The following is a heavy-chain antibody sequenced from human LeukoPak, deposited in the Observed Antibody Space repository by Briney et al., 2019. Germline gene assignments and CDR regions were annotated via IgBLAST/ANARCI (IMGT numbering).Heavy chain of an antibody. CDR2: ISGSGGST. D-gene: IGHD3-9*01. CDR1: GFTFSSYG. CDR3: AKENYPRYYDILTGNGGLDY. V-gene: IGHV3-23*01. J-gene: IGHJ4*02. Sequence: PGGSLRLSCAASGFTFSSYGMSWVRQAPGKGLEWVSAISGSGGSTYYADSVKGRFTISRDNSKNTLYLQMNSLRAEDTAVYYCAKENYPRYYDILTGNGGLDYWGQGTLVTVSS.